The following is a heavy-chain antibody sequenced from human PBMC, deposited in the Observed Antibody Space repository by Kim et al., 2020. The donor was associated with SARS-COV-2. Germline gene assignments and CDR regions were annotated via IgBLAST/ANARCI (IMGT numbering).Heavy chain of an antibody. J-gene: IGHJ4*02. V-gene: IGHV3-30-3*01. D-gene: IGHD3-16*02. CDR2: ISYDGSNK. CDR3: ASNYVWGSYRPKTPFDY. Sequence: GGSLRLSCAASGFTFSSYAMHWVRQAPGKGLEWVAVISYDGSNKYYADSVKGRFTISRDNSKNTLYLQMNSLRAEDTAVYYCASNYVWGSYRPKTPFDYWGQGTLVTVSS. CDR1: GFTFSSYA.